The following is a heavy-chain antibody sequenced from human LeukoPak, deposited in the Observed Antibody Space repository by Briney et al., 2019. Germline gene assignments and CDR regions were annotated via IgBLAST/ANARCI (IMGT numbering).Heavy chain of an antibody. CDR1: GFTFSSYG. D-gene: IGHD1-26*01. V-gene: IGHV3-30*18. Sequence: PGRSLRLSCAASGFTFSSYGMHWVRQAPGKGLEWVAVISYDGSNKYYADSVKGRFTISRDNSKNTLYLQMNSLTSEDTAVFYCAKNRHPYSGTYYSDYWGQGTLVAVSS. CDR3: AKNRHPYSGTYYSDY. CDR2: ISYDGSNK. J-gene: IGHJ4*02.